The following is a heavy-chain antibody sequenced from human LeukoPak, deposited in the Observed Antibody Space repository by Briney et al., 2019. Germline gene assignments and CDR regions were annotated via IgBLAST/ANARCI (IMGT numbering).Heavy chain of an antibody. J-gene: IGHJ4*02. D-gene: IGHD4-23*01. CDR3: AKDPLNYGGHYFDN. V-gene: IGHV3-23*01. CDR2: ISGRSDGP. CDR1: GFSFSSYS. Sequence: GGSLRLSCAASGFSFSSYSMHWVRQAPGKGLEWVSSISGRSDGPYYADSVKGRFTTSRDNSKSTMYLQINNVRAEDAAVYYCAKDPLNYGGHYFDNWGQGTQVTVSS.